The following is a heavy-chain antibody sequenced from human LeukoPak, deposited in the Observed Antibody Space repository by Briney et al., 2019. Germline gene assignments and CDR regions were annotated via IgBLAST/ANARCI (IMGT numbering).Heavy chain of an antibody. J-gene: IGHJ6*02. CDR3: AKDTYPDNTWELLQYYYGMDV. V-gene: IGHV3-30*18. CDR1: GFTFSSYG. CDR2: ISYDGSNK. Sequence: GGSLRLSCAASGFTFSSYGMHWVRQAPGKGLEWVAVISYDGSNKYYADSVKGRFTISRDNSKNTPYLQMNSLRAEDTAVYYCAKDTYPDNTWELLQYYYGMDVWGQGTTVTVSS. D-gene: IGHD1-26*01.